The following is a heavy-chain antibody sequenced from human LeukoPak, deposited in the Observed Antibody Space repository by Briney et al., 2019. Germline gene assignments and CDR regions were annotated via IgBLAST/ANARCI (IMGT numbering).Heavy chain of an antibody. Sequence: SQTLSLTCTVSGGSISSGSYYWSWIRQPAGKGLEWIGSIYHSGSTYYNPSLKSRVTISVDTSKNQFSLKLSSVTAADTAVYYCARDPAKVAATFDYWGQGTLVTVSS. D-gene: IGHD2-15*01. CDR1: GGSISSGSYY. CDR3: ARDPAKVAATFDY. CDR2: IYHSGST. J-gene: IGHJ4*02. V-gene: IGHV4-61*02.